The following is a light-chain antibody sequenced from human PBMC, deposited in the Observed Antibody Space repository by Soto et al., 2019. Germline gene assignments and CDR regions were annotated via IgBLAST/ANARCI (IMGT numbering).Light chain of an antibody. CDR2: RTS. V-gene: IGKV1-5*03. CDR3: LQYLNYPLT. CDR1: QSLNRW. Sequence: DIQMTQSPSTLSASVGDRVIITCRASQSLNRWLAWYQQKPGQDPKILIYRTSTLETGVPSRFSGSGSGTEFTLAISSLQPDDFATYYCLQYLNYPLTFGGGTKVDIK. J-gene: IGKJ4*01.